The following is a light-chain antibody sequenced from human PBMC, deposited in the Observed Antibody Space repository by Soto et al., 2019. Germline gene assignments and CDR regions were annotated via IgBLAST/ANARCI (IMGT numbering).Light chain of an antibody. J-gene: IGKJ4*01. Sequence: EFVLTQSPGTLSLSPGERATLSCRATQNVSSSYLAWYQQKPGQAPRILIYGASTRATGIPDRFSGSGSGTDFTLTISRLEPDDFAVYYCQQYGSSPPLTFGGGTKVEIK. V-gene: IGKV3-20*01. CDR2: GAS. CDR1: QNVSSSY. CDR3: QQYGSSPPLT.